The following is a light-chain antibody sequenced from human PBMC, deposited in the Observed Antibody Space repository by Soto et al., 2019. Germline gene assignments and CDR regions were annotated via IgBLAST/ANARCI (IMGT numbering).Light chain of an antibody. CDR3: TSYTSIFTYV. CDR2: DVT. V-gene: IGLV2-14*01. CDR1: SNDVGGYNH. J-gene: IGLJ1*01. Sequence: QSALTQPASVSGSPGQSITISCTGTSNDVGGYNHVSWYQQHPGKAPKLVIYDVTNRPSGVSDRFSGSKSGNTASLTISGLQAEDEADYYCTSYTSIFTYVFGTGTKV.